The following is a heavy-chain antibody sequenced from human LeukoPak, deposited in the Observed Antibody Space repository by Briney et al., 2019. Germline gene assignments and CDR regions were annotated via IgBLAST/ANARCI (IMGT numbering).Heavy chain of an antibody. CDR1: GYTFTSYG. D-gene: IGHD2-21*02. Sequence: GASVKVSCKASGYTFTSYGISWVRQAPGQGLEWMGIINPSGGSTSYAQKFQGRVTMTRDTSTSTVYMELSSLRSEDTAVYYCARVQAYCGGDCRLFDYWGQGTLVTVSS. J-gene: IGHJ4*02. CDR3: ARVQAYCGGDCRLFDY. V-gene: IGHV1-46*01. CDR2: INPSGGST.